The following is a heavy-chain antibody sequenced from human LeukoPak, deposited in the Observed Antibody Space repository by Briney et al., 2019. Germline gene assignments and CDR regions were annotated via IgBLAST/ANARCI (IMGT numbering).Heavy chain of an antibody. CDR2: IYSGGST. D-gene: IGHD3-10*01. V-gene: IGHV3-66*01. CDR3: AYDYYGSGSYDY. CDR1: GFTVSSNY. J-gene: IGHJ4*02. Sequence: GGSLRLSCAASGFTVSSNYMSWVRQAPGKGLEWVSVIYSGGSTYYADSVKGRFTISRDNSKNTLYLQMNSLRAEDTAVYYCAYDYYGSGSYDYWGQGTLVTVSS.